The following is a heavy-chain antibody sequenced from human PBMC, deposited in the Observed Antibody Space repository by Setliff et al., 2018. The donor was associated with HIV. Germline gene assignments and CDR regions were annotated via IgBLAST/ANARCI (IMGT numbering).Heavy chain of an antibody. V-gene: IGHV3-48*01. CDR2: INSGSSTI. D-gene: IGHD3-3*01. CDR1: GFTFSSYS. CDR3: ARDYLYYNLYNGSPVYGMDV. Sequence: GGSLRLSCAASGFTFSSYSMNWVRQAPGKGLEWVSYINSGSSTIYYADSVKGRFTISRDNAKNSLYLQMNSLRGEDTAVYYCARDYLYYNLYNGSPVYGMDVWGQGTTVTVSS. J-gene: IGHJ6*02.